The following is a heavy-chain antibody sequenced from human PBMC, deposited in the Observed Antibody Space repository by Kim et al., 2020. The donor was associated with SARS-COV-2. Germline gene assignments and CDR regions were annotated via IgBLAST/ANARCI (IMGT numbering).Heavy chain of an antibody. CDR1: GGSISSGGYY. J-gene: IGHJ3*02. D-gene: IGHD3-16*01. CDR3: ASWGLTIDAFDI. CDR2: IYYSGST. V-gene: IGHV4-31*03. Sequence: SETLSLTCTVSGGSISSGGYYWSWIRQHPGKGLEWIGYIYYSGSTYYNPSLKSRVTISVDTYKNQFSLKLSSVTAADTAVYYCASWGLTIDAFDIWGPGTMFTVSS.